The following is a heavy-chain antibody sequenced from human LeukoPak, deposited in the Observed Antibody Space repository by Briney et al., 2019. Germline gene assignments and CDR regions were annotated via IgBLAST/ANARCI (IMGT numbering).Heavy chain of an antibody. CDR2: ISSSSSTI. V-gene: IGHV3-48*01. CDR1: GFTFSSYS. CDR3: ARAPPIFGVVEHYFDY. D-gene: IGHD3-3*01. J-gene: IGHJ4*02. Sequence: GGSLRLSCAASGFTFSSYSMNWVRQAPGKGLEWVSYISSSSSTIYYADSVKGRFTISRDNAKNSLYLQVNSLRAEDTAVYYCARAPPIFGVVEHYFDYWGQGTLVTVSS.